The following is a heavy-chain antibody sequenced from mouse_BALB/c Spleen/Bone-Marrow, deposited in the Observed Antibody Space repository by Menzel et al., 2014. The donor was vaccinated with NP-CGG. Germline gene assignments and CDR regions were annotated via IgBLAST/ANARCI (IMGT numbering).Heavy chain of an antibody. CDR1: GYTFTSYW. J-gene: IGHJ2*01. CDR2: IFPSETYT. CDR3: TRDNWDY. D-gene: IGHD4-1*01. V-gene: IGHV1-69*02. Sequence: VQLVESGAELVRPGASVKLSCKASGYTFTSYWINWVKQRPGQGLEWIGNIFPSETYTNYNQKFKDKATLTVDKSSSTAYMQLSSPTSEDSAVYYCTRDNWDYWGQGTTLTGSS.